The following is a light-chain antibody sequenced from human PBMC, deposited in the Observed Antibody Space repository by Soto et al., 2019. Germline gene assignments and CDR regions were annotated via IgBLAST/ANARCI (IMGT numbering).Light chain of an antibody. Sequence: QSAPTQPASVSGSPGQSITISCTGTSSDVGDYNYVSWYQHHPGKAPKLMIYEVSNRPSGVSNRFSGSKSGNTASLTISGLQAEDEADYYCSSYTSTSTLVFGGGTKLTVL. J-gene: IGLJ2*01. V-gene: IGLV2-14*01. CDR1: SSDVGDYNY. CDR2: EVS. CDR3: SSYTSTSTLV.